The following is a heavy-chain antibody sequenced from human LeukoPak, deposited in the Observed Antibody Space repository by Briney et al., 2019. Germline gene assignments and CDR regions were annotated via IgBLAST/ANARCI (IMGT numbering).Heavy chain of an antibody. D-gene: IGHD2-2*02. V-gene: IGHV3-9*03. J-gene: IGHJ4*02. CDR3: ARVVPAAIQDYYFDY. CDR2: ISWNSGSI. CDR1: GFTFDDYA. Sequence: PGRSLRLSCEASGFTFDDYAMHWVRQAPGKGLEWVSGISWNSGSIGYADSVKGRFAISRDNAKNSLYLQMNSLRAEDMALYYCARVVPAAIQDYYFDYWGQGTLVTVSS.